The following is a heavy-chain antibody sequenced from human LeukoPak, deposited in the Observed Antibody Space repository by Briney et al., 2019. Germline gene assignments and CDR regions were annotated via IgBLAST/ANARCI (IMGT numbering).Heavy chain of an antibody. J-gene: IGHJ4*02. CDR2: IIPIFGTA. CDR3: ARAQGSYHREYYFDY. D-gene: IGHD1-26*01. CDR1: GGTFSSYA. V-gene: IGHV1-69*05. Sequence: EASVKVSCKASGGTFSSYAISWVRQAPGQGLEWMGGIIPIFGTANYAQKFQGRVTITTDESTSTAYMELSSLRSEDTAVYYCARAQGSYHREYYFDYWGQGTLVTVSS.